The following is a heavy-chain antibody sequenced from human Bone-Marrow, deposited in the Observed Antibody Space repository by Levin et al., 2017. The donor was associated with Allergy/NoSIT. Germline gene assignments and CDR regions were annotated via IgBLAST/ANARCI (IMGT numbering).Heavy chain of an antibody. V-gene: IGHV3-21*01. CDR1: GFTFSSYS. CDR2: ITTSSTYI. D-gene: IGHD6-6*01. J-gene: IGHJ6*02. CDR3: ARDSFSTSSGLDYYYGLDV. Sequence: GGSLRLSCTASGFTFSSYSMNWVRQAPGKGLEWVSSITTSSTYIYYAASVRGRFTISRDNTRKSLSLEMNNLRSADTAVYFCARDSFSTSSGLDYYYGLDVWGQGTTVTVSS.